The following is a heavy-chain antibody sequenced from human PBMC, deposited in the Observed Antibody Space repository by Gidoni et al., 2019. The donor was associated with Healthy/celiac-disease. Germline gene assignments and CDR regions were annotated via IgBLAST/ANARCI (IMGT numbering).Heavy chain of an antibody. D-gene: IGHD3-3*01. Sequence: QVQLVEPGGGVVQPGRSLRLSCAASGFTFSSYAMHLVRQAPGKGLEWVAVIAYDGSNKYYADSVKGRFTISRDNSKNTLYLQMNSLRAEDTAVYYCARDPYYDFWSGYYSEMGSFDSWGQGTLVTVSS. CDR3: ARDPYYDFWSGYYSEMGSFDS. J-gene: IGHJ5*01. V-gene: IGHV3-30*04. CDR2: IAYDGSNK. CDR1: GFTFSSYA.